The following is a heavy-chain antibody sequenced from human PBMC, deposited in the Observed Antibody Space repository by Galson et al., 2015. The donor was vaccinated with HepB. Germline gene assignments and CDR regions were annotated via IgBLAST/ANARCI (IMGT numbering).Heavy chain of an antibody. CDR3: ARDRAPNDFWSTLVGGDFQH. CDR1: GFAFTTYN. Sequence: SVKLSCKASGFAFTTYNMNWVRQAPGQGLEWIGHISSRTSNTYYAESVKGRVTITRDKAKNSLYLEMNSLRAEDTAVYYCARDRAPNDFWSTLVGGDFQHWGQGTLVTVSS. CDR2: ISSRTSNT. D-gene: IGHD3-3*01. V-gene: IGHV3-48*01. J-gene: IGHJ1*01.